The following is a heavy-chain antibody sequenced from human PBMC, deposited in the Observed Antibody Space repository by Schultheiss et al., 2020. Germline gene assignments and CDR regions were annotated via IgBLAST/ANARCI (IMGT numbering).Heavy chain of an antibody. V-gene: IGHV4-59*12. D-gene: IGHD4-23*01. CDR2: IYYSGST. Sequence: SQTLSLTCTVSGGSISSYYWSWIRQPPGKGLEWIGHIYYSGSTNYNPSLKSRVTISVDTSKSQFSLNVRSVIAADTAVYYCATSVVRGAFDSWGQGTLVTVSS. CDR3: ATSVVRGAFDS. CDR1: GGSISSYY. J-gene: IGHJ4*02.